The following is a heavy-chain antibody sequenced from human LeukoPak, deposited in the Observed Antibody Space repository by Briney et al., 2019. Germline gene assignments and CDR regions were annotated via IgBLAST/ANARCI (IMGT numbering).Heavy chain of an antibody. Sequence: SETLSLTCAVSGGSISSGGYSWSWIRQPPGKGLEWIGYIYHSGSTYYNPSLKSRVTISVDRSKNQFSLKLSSVTAADTAVYYCARTVGDGYPLGLFDYWGQGTLVTVSS. CDR1: GGSISSGGYS. CDR2: IYHSGST. CDR3: ARTVGDGYPLGLFDY. D-gene: IGHD5-24*01. V-gene: IGHV4-30-2*01. J-gene: IGHJ4*02.